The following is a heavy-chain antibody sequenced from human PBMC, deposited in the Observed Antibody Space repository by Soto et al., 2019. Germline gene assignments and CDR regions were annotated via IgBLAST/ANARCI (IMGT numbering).Heavy chain of an antibody. CDR1: GFTFSSYG. D-gene: IGHD3-9*01. J-gene: IGHJ6*02. CDR3: AKDLTYYDILTGYPMYYYYATDV. CDR2: ISYDGSNK. V-gene: IGHV3-30*18. Sequence: GGSVRLSCAASGFTFSSYGMHWVRQAPGKGLEWVAVISYDGSNKDYADSVKGRFTISRDNSKNTLYLQMNSLRAEDTAVYYCAKDLTYYDILTGYPMYYYYATDVSGPAPKLPLSS.